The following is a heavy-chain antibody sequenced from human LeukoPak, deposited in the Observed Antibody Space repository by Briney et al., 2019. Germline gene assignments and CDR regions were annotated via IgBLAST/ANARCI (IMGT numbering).Heavy chain of an antibody. D-gene: IGHD6-13*01. J-gene: IGHJ4*02. Sequence: GGSLRLSCAASGFTFSSYSMNWVRQASGKGLEWVGRVRSKPNNFATAYAASVNGRFTISRDESKRTAYLEMNSLKIEDTAVYYCSKTGGVAATGTAQDYWGQGTLVIVSS. CDR1: GFTFSSYS. CDR2: VRSKPNNFAT. V-gene: IGHV3-73*01. CDR3: SKTGGVAATGTAQDY.